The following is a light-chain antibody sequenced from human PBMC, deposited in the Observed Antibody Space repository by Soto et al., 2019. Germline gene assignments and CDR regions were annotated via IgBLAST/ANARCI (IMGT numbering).Light chain of an antibody. J-gene: IGLJ2*01. CDR3: GTWDSSLDTVV. CDR1: SSNIGGNY. Sequence: QSVLAQLPSISAAPGQKVTISCSGSSSNIGGNYVSWYQHVPRTAPKLLIYDNYKRASGSPDRFSASKSGTSATLGITGLQTGDEADYYCGTWDSSLDTVVFGGGTKLTVL. CDR2: DNY. V-gene: IGLV1-51*01.